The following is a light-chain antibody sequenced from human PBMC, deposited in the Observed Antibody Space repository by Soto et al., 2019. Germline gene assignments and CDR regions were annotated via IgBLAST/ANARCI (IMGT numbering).Light chain of an antibody. CDR1: QGISSY. CDR3: QQSYRTPYT. J-gene: IGKJ2*01. V-gene: IGKV1-39*01. Sequence: DIQMTQSTSSLSASVGDRVTITCRASQGISSYLVWYQQRQGRAPKLLMYDASSLLSGVPSRFSCSGSGTDFTLTISSLQPEDFATYYCQQSYRTPYTFGQGTKLETK. CDR2: DAS.